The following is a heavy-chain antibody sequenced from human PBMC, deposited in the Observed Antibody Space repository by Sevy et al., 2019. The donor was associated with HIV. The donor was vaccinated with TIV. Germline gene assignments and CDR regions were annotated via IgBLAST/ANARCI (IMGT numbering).Heavy chain of an antibody. Sequence: ASVKVSCKASGYTFTSYDINWVRQATGQGLEWMGWMNPNSGNTSYAQKFQGRVTMTRNTSISTAYMELSSLRSEDTAVYYCARGRLTGIGFDYWGQGTLVTVSS. D-gene: IGHD7-27*01. V-gene: IGHV1-8*01. CDR3: ARGRLTGIGFDY. J-gene: IGHJ4*02. CDR2: MNPNSGNT. CDR1: GYTFTSYD.